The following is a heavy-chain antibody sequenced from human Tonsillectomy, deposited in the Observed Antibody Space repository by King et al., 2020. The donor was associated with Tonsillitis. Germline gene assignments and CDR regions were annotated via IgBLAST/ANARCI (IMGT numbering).Heavy chain of an antibody. J-gene: IGHJ4*02. CDR3: ARSGWEWIQIWFVSS. Sequence: QLVQSGGGVVQRGRTLRRCCAASGFTFSSYASYWVRQVPGKVLECVTGISSDVGNKYYADSVKGRFTISSDNSKNTLYLQMSSLRADETAVYYCARSGWEWIQIWFVSSWGQGTLVTVSS. V-gene: IGHV3-30*15. D-gene: IGHD5-18*01. CDR2: ISSDVGNK. CDR1: GFTFSSYA.